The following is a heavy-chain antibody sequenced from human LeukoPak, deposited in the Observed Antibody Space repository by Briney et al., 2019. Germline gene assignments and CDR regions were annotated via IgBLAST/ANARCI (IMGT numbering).Heavy chain of an antibody. CDR3: TREDRPYCPFAY. CDR2: IAHDGTT. V-gene: IGHV4-4*02. D-gene: IGHD1-26*01. J-gene: IGHJ4*02. CDR1: GGSITTTNY. Sequence: PSETLSLTCGVSGGSITTTNYWSWVRQAPGKGLEWIGEIAHDGTTNYNPSLRSRVAMSFDRANNQFSLSLTSVTAADTAVYYCTREDRPYCPFAYWGQGALVTVSS.